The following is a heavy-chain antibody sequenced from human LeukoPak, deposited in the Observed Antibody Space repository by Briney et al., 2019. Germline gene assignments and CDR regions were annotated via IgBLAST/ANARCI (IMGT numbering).Heavy chain of an antibody. J-gene: IGHJ3*02. Sequence: SVKVSCKASGGTFSSYAISWVRQAPGQGLEWMGGNIPIFGTANYAQKFQGRVTITADESTSTAYMELSSLRSEDTAVYYCARVRTEWRPRPRDAFDIWGQGTMVTVSS. D-gene: IGHD3/OR15-3a*01. V-gene: IGHV1-69*13. CDR1: GGTFSSYA. CDR2: NIPIFGTA. CDR3: ARVRTEWRPRPRDAFDI.